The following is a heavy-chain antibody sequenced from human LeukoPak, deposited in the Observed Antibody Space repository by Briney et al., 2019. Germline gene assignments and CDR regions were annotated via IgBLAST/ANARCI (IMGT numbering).Heavy chain of an antibody. CDR2: IYTSGST. J-gene: IGHJ4*02. Sequence: PSETLSLTCTVSGGSISSGSYYWSWIRQPAGKGLEWIGRIYTSGSTNYNPSLKSRVTISVDTSKNQFSLKLSSVTAADTAVYYCARGAGAYSHPYDYWGQGTLVTVSS. CDR3: ARGAGAYSHPYDY. CDR1: GGSISSGSYY. V-gene: IGHV4-61*02. D-gene: IGHD4/OR15-4a*01.